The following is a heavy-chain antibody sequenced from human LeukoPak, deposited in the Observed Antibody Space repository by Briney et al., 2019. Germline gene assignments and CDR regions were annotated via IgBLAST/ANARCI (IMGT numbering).Heavy chain of an antibody. V-gene: IGHV4-59*01. CDR3: ARDLGVMVRAFDI. D-gene: IGHD5-18*01. J-gene: IGHJ3*02. Sequence: SETLSLTCTVSGGSISSYYWSWIRQPPGKRLEWIGYIYYSGSTSYDPSLKSRVTISVDTSKNQISLKLSSVTAADTAVYYCARDLGVMVRAFDIWGQGTMVTVSS. CDR2: IYYSGST. CDR1: GGSISSYY.